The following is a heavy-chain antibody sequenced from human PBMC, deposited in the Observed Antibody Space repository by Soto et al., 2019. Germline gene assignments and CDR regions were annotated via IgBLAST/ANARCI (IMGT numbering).Heavy chain of an antibody. CDR1: GFTFSSYW. V-gene: IGHV3-7*01. D-gene: IGHD3-3*01. J-gene: IGHJ4*02. CDR2: IRWDGSKE. Sequence: EVQLVESGGGLVRPGGSLRLSCAASGFTFSSYWMNWVRQTPGKGLEWVANIRWDGSKEYYVDSLKGRFTISRDNSKNSLYLHMDSLRDEDTAVYFCARGTMAPGLDYWGQGILVTVSS. CDR3: ARGTMAPGLDY.